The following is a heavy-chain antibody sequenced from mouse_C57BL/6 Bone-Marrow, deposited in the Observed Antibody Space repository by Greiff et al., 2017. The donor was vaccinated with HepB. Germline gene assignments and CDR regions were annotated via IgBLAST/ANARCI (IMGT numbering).Heavy chain of an antibody. D-gene: IGHD3-1*01. CDR3: VRDRAHFDY. V-gene: IGHV10-1*01. CDR2: IRSKSNNYAT. Sequence: EVKVEESGGGLVQPKGSLKLSCAASGFSFNTYAMNWVRQAPGKGLEWVARIRSKSNNYATYYADSVKDRFTISRDDSESMLYLQMNNLKTEDTAMYYCVRDRAHFDYWGQGTTLTVSS. J-gene: IGHJ2*01. CDR1: GFSFNTYA.